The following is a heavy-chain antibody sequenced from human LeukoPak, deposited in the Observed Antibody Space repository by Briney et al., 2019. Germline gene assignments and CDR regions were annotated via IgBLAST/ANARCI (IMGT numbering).Heavy chain of an antibody. CDR1: GFTFSDYY. D-gene: IGHD2-2*01. CDR3: ATTQRDIVVVPAALYYFDY. J-gene: IGHJ4*02. Sequence: PGGSLRLSCAASGFTFSDYYMSWIRQAPGKGLEWVSYISSSGSTIYYADSVKGRFTISRDNAKNPLYLQMNSLRAEDTAVYYCATTQRDIVVVPAALYYFDYWGQGTLVTVSS. CDR2: ISSSGSTI. V-gene: IGHV3-11*01.